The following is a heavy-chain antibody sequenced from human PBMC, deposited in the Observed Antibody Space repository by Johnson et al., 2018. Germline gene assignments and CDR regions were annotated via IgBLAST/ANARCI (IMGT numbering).Heavy chain of an antibody. Sequence: VQLVQSGGGLVQPGGSLRLSCAASGFTFSSYDMHWVRQAPGKGLEWVSAIGTAGDTHYPGSVKGRFTISRENAKNSLYRQMNSLRAEDTALYYCAKAHSSGWYTYFQYWGQGTLVTVSS. J-gene: IGHJ1*01. CDR2: IGTAGDT. CDR1: GFTFSSYD. CDR3: AKAHSSGWYTYFQY. D-gene: IGHD6-19*01. V-gene: IGHV3-13*01.